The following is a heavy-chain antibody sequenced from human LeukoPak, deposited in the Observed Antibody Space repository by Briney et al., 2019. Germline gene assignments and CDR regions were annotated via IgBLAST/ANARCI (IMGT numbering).Heavy chain of an antibody. J-gene: IGHJ4*02. D-gene: IGHD3-10*01. CDR3: ASFGRPGDYFDY. CDR2: IYYSGST. Sequence: SETLSLTCTVSGDSISSYYWSWIRQPPGKGLEWIGCIYYSGSTNYNPSLKSRVTISIDTSRNQFSLKLSSVTAADASMYYCASFGRPGDYFDYWGQGTLVTVSS. CDR1: GDSISSYY. V-gene: IGHV4-59*01.